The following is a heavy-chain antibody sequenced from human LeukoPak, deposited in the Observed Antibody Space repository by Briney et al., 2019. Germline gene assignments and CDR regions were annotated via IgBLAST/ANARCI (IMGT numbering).Heavy chain of an antibody. CDR3: AREPEYDILTGYYDRDTYFDY. D-gene: IGHD3-9*01. J-gene: IGHJ4*02. CDR2: IYYSGST. Sequence: PSETLSLTCTVSGASISSYYWSWIRHPPGKGLEWLGYIYYSGSTNYNPSLKSRVTISVDTSKNQFSLKLSSVTAADTAVYYCAREPEYDILTGYYDRDTYFDYWGQGTLVTVSS. CDR1: GASISSYY. V-gene: IGHV4-59*01.